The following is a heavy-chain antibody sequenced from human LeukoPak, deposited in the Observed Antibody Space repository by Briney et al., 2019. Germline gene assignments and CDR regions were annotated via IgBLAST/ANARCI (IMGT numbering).Heavy chain of an antibody. J-gene: IGHJ2*01. V-gene: IGHV4-59*08. CDR1: GGSISNYY. CDR3: ARIVVAGSWYFDL. CDR2: IYNSGST. D-gene: IGHD6-19*01. Sequence: PSETLSLTCTVSGGSISNYYWSWIRQPPGKGLEWIGYIYNSGSTNFNPSLKSRVTISVDTSKNKFSLNLSSVTAADTAMYYCARIVVAGSWYFDLWGRGTLVTVSS.